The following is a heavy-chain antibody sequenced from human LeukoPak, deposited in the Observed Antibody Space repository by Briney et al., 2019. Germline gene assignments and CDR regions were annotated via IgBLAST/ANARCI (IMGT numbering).Heavy chain of an antibody. D-gene: IGHD6-13*01. CDR1: GFTFSSYS. CDR3: ARVPRIAEAGLPYYFDY. V-gene: IGHV3-21*01. Sequence: GGSLRLSCAASGFTFSSYSMNWVRQAPGKGLEWVSSISSSSSYIYYADSVKGRFTISRDNAKNSLYLQMNSLRAEDTAVYYCARVPRIAEAGLPYYFDYWGQGTLVTVSS. J-gene: IGHJ4*02. CDR2: ISSSSSYI.